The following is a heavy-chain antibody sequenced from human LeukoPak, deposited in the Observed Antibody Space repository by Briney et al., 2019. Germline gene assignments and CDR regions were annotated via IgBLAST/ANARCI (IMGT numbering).Heavy chain of an antibody. CDR3: ARPHVTERWNDFWSGYYLDAFDI. J-gene: IGHJ3*02. D-gene: IGHD3-3*01. CDR2: ISYDGSNQ. Sequence: GRSLRLSCAASGFTFSSYAMHWVRQAPDKGLEWVAVISYDGSNQYYADSVKGRFTISRDNAKNSLYLQMNSLRAEDTAVYYCARPHVTERWNDFWSGYYLDAFDIWGQGTMVTVSS. CDR1: GFTFSSYA. V-gene: IGHV3-30-3*01.